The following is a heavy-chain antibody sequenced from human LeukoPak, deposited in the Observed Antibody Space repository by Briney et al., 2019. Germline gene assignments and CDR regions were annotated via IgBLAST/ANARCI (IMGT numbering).Heavy chain of an antibody. J-gene: IGHJ6*02. D-gene: IGHD3-3*01. V-gene: IGHV4-59*01. Sequence: SETLSLTCTVSGGSISSYYWSWIRQPPGKGLEWIGYIYYIGSTNYNPSLKSRVTISVDTSKNQFSLKLSSVTAADTAVYYCARNYDFWSGQSGYYYYGMDVWGQGTTVTVSS. CDR3: ARNYDFWSGQSGYYYYGMDV. CDR1: GGSISSYY. CDR2: IYYIGST.